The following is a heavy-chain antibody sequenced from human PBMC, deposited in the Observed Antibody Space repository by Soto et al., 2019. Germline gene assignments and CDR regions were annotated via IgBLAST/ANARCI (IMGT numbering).Heavy chain of an antibody. Sequence: SETLSLTCTVSGGSINNYYWSWLRQPPGKGLEWIGYIYYSGSTNYNPSLRSRLTISADTPGNTAYLELNSLISEDTAVYYCATPQGYDECLDSWGQGTLVTVSS. D-gene: IGHD3-22*01. V-gene: IGHV4-59*01. J-gene: IGHJ4*02. CDR3: ATPQGYDECLDS. CDR1: GGSINNYY. CDR2: IYYSGST.